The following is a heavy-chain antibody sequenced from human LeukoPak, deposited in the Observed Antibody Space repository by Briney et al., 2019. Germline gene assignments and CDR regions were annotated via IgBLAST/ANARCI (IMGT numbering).Heavy chain of an antibody. V-gene: IGHV4-59*01. J-gene: IGHJ3*02. Sequence: PSETLSLTCTVSGGSISSYYWSWIRQPPGKGLEWIGYIYYSGSTNYNPSLKSRVTTSVDTSKNQFSLKLSSVTAADTAVYYCARIYDSSGYYLIGGAFDIWGQGTMVTVSS. CDR3: ARIYDSSGYYLIGGAFDI. CDR2: IYYSGST. D-gene: IGHD3-22*01. CDR1: GGSISSYY.